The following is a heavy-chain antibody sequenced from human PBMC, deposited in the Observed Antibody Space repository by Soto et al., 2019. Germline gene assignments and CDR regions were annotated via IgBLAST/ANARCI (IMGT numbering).Heavy chain of an antibody. CDR3: AKEDSSGSFDY. CDR2: ISWNSGSI. V-gene: IGHV3-9*01. J-gene: IGHJ4*02. CDR1: GFTFDDYA. D-gene: IGHD3-22*01. Sequence: GGSLRLSCAASGFTFDDYAMHWVRQAPGEGLEWVSGISWNSGSIGYADSVKGRFTISRDNAKNSLYLQMNSLRAEDTALYYCAKEDSSGSFDYWGQGTLVTVSS.